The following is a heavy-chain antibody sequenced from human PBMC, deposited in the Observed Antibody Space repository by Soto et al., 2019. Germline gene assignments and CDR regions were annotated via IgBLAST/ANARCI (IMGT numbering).Heavy chain of an antibody. V-gene: IGHV3-23*01. CDR1: GFSFGDYA. CDR2: ISKNGETT. Sequence: GGSLRLSCTGSGFSFGDYAMSWFRQAPGKGLQWVSSISKNGETTYYADSVRGRFTISRDNSKNTQFLQMNSLRAEDTAVYYCAKDQTSGYDKFVLDVWGQGTTVTVSS. J-gene: IGHJ6*02. D-gene: IGHD5-12*01. CDR3: AKDQTSGYDKFVLDV.